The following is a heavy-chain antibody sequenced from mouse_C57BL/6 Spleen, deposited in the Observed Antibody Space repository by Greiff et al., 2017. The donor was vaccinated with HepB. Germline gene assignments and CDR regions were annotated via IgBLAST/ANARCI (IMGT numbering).Heavy chain of an antibody. V-gene: IGHV5-9-1*02. Sequence: VHLVESGDGLVKPGGSLKLSCAASGFTFSSYAMSWVRQTPEKRLEWVAYISSGGDYIYYADTVKGRFTISRDNARNTLYLQMSSLKSEDTAMYYCTRAGGSSHAMDYWGQGTSVTVSS. D-gene: IGHD1-1*01. CDR3: TRAGGSSHAMDY. CDR1: GFTFSSYA. J-gene: IGHJ4*01. CDR2: ISSGGDYI.